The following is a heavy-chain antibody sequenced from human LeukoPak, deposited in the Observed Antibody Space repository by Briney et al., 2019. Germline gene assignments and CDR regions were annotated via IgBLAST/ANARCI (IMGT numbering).Heavy chain of an antibody. D-gene: IGHD4/OR15-4a*01. Sequence: ASVKVSCKASGYTFIGYYIHWVRQAPGQGLEWMGWINPNSGGTNYAQKFQGRVTMTRDTSIRTAYMELSRLRSDDTAVYYCARDRIYGDDGVCDYWGQGTLVTVSS. CDR2: INPNSGGT. CDR1: GYTFIGYY. J-gene: IGHJ4*02. CDR3: ARDRIYGDDGVCDY. V-gene: IGHV1-2*02.